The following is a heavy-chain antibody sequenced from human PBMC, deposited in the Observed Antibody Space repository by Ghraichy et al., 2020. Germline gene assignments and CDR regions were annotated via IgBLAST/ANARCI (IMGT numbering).Heavy chain of an antibody. CDR1: GFTFSNAW. D-gene: IGHD3-22*01. CDR2: IKSKTDGGTT. J-gene: IGHJ4*02. CDR3: TTARYYYDSSGYDY. Sequence: GGSLRLSCAASGFTFSNAWMSWVRQAPGKGLEWVGRIKSKTDGGTTDYAAPVKGRFTISRDDSKNTLYLQMNSLKTEDTAVYYCTTARYYYDSSGYDYWGQGTLVTVSS. V-gene: IGHV3-15*01.